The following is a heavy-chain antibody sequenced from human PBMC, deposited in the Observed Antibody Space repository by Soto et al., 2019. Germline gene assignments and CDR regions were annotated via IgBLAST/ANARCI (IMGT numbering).Heavy chain of an antibody. Sequence: GESLKISFKGSGYSLTTYWIGWVRQIPGKGLEWMGIIYPDDSDTRYSPSFQGQVTISADKSISTASLQWRSLKASDTAMYYCARVGAYTYGHSYYYGMDVWGQGTTVTVSS. CDR3: ARVGAYTYGHSYYYGMDV. J-gene: IGHJ6*02. V-gene: IGHV5-51*03. D-gene: IGHD5-18*01. CDR2: IYPDDSDT. CDR1: GYSLTTYW.